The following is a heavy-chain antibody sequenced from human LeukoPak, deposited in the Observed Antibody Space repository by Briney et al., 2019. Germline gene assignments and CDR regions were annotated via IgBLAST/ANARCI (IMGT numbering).Heavy chain of an antibody. CDR3: TRDRSPLLWFGELLKTNNY. Sequence: ASVKVSCKASGYTFTGYYTHWVRQAPGQGLEWMGWINPNSGGTNYAQKFQGRVTMTRDTSISTAYMELSRLRSDDTAVYYCTRDRSPLLWFGELLKTNNYWGQGTLVTVSS. J-gene: IGHJ4*02. D-gene: IGHD3-10*01. CDR2: INPNSGGT. V-gene: IGHV1-2*02. CDR1: GYTFTGYY.